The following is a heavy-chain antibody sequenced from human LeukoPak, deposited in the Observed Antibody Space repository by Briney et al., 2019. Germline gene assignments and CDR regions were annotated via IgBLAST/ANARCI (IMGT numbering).Heavy chain of an antibody. Sequence: ASVKVSCKAAGYTFTSYGISWVRQAPGQGLEWMGWISAYNGNTNYAQKLQGRVTMTTDTSTSTAYMELRSLRSDDTAVYYCARTGSDCTNGVCFKYNWFDPWGQGTLVTVSS. D-gene: IGHD2-8*01. CDR3: ARTGSDCTNGVCFKYNWFDP. J-gene: IGHJ5*02. V-gene: IGHV1-18*01. CDR2: ISAYNGNT. CDR1: GYTFTSYG.